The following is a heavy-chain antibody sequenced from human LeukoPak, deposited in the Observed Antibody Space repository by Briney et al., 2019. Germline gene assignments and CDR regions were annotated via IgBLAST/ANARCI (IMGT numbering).Heavy chain of an antibody. Sequence: GGSLRLSCAASGFTFSSYGMHWVRQAPGKGLEWVAVISYDGSNKYYADSVKGRFTISRDNSKNTLYLQMNSLRAEDTGVYYCARIVPYSGSHWGLDYWGQGTLVTVSS. CDR1: GFTFSSYG. V-gene: IGHV3-30*03. CDR2: ISYDGSNK. CDR3: ARIVPYSGSHWGLDY. J-gene: IGHJ4*02. D-gene: IGHD1-26*01.